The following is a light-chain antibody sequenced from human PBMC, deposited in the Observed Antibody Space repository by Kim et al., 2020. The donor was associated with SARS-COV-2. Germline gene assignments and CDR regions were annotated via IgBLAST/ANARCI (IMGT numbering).Light chain of an antibody. CDR1: QSISTW. V-gene: IGKV1-5*03. J-gene: IGKJ2*01. Sequence: DIQMTQSPSTLSASVGDRVTITCRASQSISTWLAWYQQKPGKAPKLLIFKASNLESGVPSRFSGSGSGTEFTLTISSLQPDDFATYYCQQYSSYSYTFGQGTKLEI. CDR3: QQYSSYSYT. CDR2: KAS.